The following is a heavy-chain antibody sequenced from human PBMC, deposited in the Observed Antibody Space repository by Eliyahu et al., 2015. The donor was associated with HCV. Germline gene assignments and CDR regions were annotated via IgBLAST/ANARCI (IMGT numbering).Heavy chain of an antibody. Sequence: EVQLLESGGGLVQPGGSLRLSCAASGFTFSSYAMSWVRQAPGKGLGWVSAISGSGGSTYYADSVKGRFTISRDNSKNTLYLQMNSLRAEDTAVYYCAKSGGPPAETLRIYYYGMDVWGQGTTVTVSS. D-gene: IGHD3-10*01. V-gene: IGHV3-23*01. J-gene: IGHJ6*02. CDR1: GFTFSSYA. CDR3: AKSGGPPAETLRIYYYGMDV. CDR2: ISGSGGST.